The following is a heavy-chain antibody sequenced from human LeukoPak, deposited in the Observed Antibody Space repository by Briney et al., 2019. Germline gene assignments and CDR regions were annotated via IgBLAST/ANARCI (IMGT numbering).Heavy chain of an antibody. Sequence: GGSLRLSCGVSGFNFDDYAMHWVRQAPGKGLEWVSGISWNSRSIGYADSVKGRFTISRDNAKNSLYLQMNSLRAEDTAVYYCARGTYCSSTSCHYYYYMDVWGKGTTVTVSS. CDR1: GFNFDDYA. D-gene: IGHD2-2*01. CDR3: ARGTYCSSTSCHYYYYMDV. V-gene: IGHV3-9*01. CDR2: ISWNSRSI. J-gene: IGHJ6*03.